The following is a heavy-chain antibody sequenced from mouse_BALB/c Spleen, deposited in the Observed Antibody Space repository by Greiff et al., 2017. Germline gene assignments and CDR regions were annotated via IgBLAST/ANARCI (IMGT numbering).Heavy chain of an antibody. CDR2: ISSGGST. J-gene: IGHJ3*01. CDR1: GFTFSSYA. D-gene: IGHD2-1*01. Sequence: DVMLVESGGGLVKPGGSLKLSCAASGFTFSSYAMSWVRQTPEKRLEWVASISSGGSTYYPDSVKGRFTISRDNARNILYLQMSSLRSEDTAMYYCARARGYGNYEGFAYWGQGTLVTVSA. V-gene: IGHV5-6-5*01. CDR3: ARARGYGNYEGFAY.